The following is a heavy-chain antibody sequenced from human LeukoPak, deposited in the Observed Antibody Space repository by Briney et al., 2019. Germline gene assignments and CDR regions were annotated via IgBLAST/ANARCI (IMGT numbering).Heavy chain of an antibody. D-gene: IGHD3-22*01. J-gene: IGHJ6*03. CDR2: INPDSGGT. CDR3: ARARIGSSGPPRYYYYYMDV. Sequence: GASVKVSCKASGYTFTSYSMHWVRQAPGQGLEWMGCINPDSGGTNYAQKFKGRFTMTRDTSISTAYMELSRLRSDDTAVNYCARARIGSSGPPRYYYYYMDVWGKGTTVTVSS. CDR1: GYTFTSYS. V-gene: IGHV1-2*02.